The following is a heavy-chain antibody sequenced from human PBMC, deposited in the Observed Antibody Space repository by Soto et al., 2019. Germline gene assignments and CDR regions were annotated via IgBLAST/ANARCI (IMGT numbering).Heavy chain of an antibody. CDR1: GFTVSSNY. V-gene: IGHV3-66*01. Sequence: PGGSLRLSCAASGFTVSSNYMSWVRQAPGKGLEWVSVIYSGGSTYYADSVKGRFTISRDNSKNTLYLQMNSLRAEDTAVYYCASASYYDFWSGYLGFADYWGQGTLVTVSS. D-gene: IGHD3-3*01. CDR2: IYSGGST. CDR3: ASASYYDFWSGYLGFADY. J-gene: IGHJ4*02.